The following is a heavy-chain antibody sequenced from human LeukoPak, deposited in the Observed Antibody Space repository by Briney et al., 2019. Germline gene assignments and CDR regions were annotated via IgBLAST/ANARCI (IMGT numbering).Heavy chain of an antibody. J-gene: IGHJ6*03. CDR1: GGSISSSSYY. Sequence: KPSETLPLTCTVSGGSISSSSYYWGWIRQPPGKGLEWIGSIYYSGSTYYNPSLKSRVTISVDTSKNQFSLKLSSVTAADTAVYYCAREPVTVFVQLERPYPADYYYHMDVWGKGTTVTVSS. CDR3: AREPVTVFVQLERPYPADYYYHMDV. V-gene: IGHV4-39*07. D-gene: IGHD1-1*01. CDR2: IYYSGST.